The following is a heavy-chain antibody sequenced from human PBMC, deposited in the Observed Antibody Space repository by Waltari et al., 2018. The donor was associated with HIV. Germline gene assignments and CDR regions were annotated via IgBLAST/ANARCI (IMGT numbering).Heavy chain of an antibody. J-gene: IGHJ6*02. D-gene: IGHD6-13*01. CDR3: ARGDSSSWYFHYYYYGMDV. CDR1: FSSYG. CDR2: IWYDGSNK. V-gene: IGHV3-33*01. Sequence: FSSYGMHWVRQAPSKGLEWVAVIWYDGSNKYYADSVKGRFTISRDNSKNTLYLQMNSLRAEDTAVYYCARGDSSSWYFHYYYYGMDVWGQGTTVTVSS.